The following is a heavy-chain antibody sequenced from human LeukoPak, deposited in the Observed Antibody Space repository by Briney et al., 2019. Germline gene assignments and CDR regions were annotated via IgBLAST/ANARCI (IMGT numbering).Heavy chain of an antibody. D-gene: IGHD5-24*01. Sequence: SVKVSCKASGGTFSSYAISWVRQAPGQGLEWMGRIIPILGIANYAQKFQGRVTITADKSTSTAYMELSSLRSVDTAVYYCARQGWPQGNWYWGQGTLVTVSS. CDR3: ARQGWPQGNWY. CDR2: IIPILGIA. V-gene: IGHV1-69*04. CDR1: GGTFSSYA. J-gene: IGHJ4*02.